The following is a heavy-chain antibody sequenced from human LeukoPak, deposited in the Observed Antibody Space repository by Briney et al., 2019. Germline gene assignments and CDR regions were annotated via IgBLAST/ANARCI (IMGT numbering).Heavy chain of an antibody. Sequence: GGSLRLSCAASGFTFSSYSMNWVRQAPGKGVEWVSSISSSSSYIYYADSVKGRFTISRDNAKNSLYLQMNSLRAEDTAVYYCARDFWSGYGIYYYYMDVWGKGTTVTVSS. CDR1: GFTFSSYS. D-gene: IGHD3-3*01. CDR3: ARDFWSGYGIYYYYMDV. CDR2: ISSSSSYI. J-gene: IGHJ6*03. V-gene: IGHV3-21*01.